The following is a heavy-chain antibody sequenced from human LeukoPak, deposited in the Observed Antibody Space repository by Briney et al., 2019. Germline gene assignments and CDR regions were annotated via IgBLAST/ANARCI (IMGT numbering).Heavy chain of an antibody. V-gene: IGHV3-23*01. CDR2: ISGGGGST. Sequence: PGGSLRLSCAASGFTFSSYDMSRVRQAPGKGLEWVSAISGGGGSTYYADSVKGRFTISRDNSKNTLYLQINSLRAEDTALYYCAKGPYYDVFTGYSSWGQGTLVTVSS. D-gene: IGHD3-9*01. CDR3: AKGPYYDVFTGYSS. J-gene: IGHJ4*02. CDR1: GFTFSSYD.